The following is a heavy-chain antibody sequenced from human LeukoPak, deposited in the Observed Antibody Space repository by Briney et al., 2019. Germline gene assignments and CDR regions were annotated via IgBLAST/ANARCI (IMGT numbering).Heavy chain of an antibody. CDR2: IIPIFGTA. D-gene: IGHD3-9*01. CDR3: ASNYDILTGYSDPPHDAFDI. V-gene: IGHV1-69*05. J-gene: IGHJ3*02. Sequence: GASVKVSCKASGGTFSSYAISWVRQAPGQGLEWMGRIIPIFGTANYAQKFQGRVTITTDESTSTAYMELSSLRSEDTAVYYCASNYDILTGYSDPPHDAFDIWGQGTMVTVSS. CDR1: GGTFSSYA.